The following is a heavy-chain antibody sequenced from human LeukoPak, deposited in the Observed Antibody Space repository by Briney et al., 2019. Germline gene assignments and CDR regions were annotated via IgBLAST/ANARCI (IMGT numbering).Heavy chain of an antibody. CDR3: ARDVTGGYHNEGY. Sequence: TWIRQPPGEGLEWVANIKQDGSEKSYVDSVKGRFTISRDNAKNSLYLQMDSLRVEDTAVYYCARDVTGGYHNEGYWGQGTLVTVSS. CDR2: IKQDGSEK. V-gene: IGHV3-7*03. J-gene: IGHJ4*01. D-gene: IGHD7-27*01.